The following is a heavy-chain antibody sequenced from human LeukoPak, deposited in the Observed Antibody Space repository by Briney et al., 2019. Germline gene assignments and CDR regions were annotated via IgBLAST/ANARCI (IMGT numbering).Heavy chain of an antibody. V-gene: IGHV1-2*06. CDR2: INPNSGGT. CDR1: GYTFTGYY. J-gene: IGHJ5*02. CDR3: ARGYCSGGSCYSVENWFDP. D-gene: IGHD2-15*01. Sequence: GASVKVSYKAAGYTFTGYYMFWVRQAPGQGLEWMGRINPNSGGTKYAQKFQGRVTMTRDTSISTAYMELSRLRSDDTAVYYCARGYCSGGSCYSVENWFDPWGQGTLVTVSS.